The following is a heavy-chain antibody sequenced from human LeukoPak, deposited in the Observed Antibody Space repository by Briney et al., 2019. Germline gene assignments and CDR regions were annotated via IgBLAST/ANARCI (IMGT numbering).Heavy chain of an antibody. V-gene: IGHV1-69*05. CDR1: GGTFSSYA. CDR2: IIPIFGTA. Sequence: GASVKFSCKASGGTFSSYAISWVRQAPGQGLEWMGGIIPIFGTANYAQKFQGRVTITTDESTSTAYMELSSLRSEDTAVYYCAKDSCSITNCAKSGMDVWGKGTTVTVSS. J-gene: IGHJ6*04. D-gene: IGHD2-2*01. CDR3: AKDSCSITNCAKSGMDV.